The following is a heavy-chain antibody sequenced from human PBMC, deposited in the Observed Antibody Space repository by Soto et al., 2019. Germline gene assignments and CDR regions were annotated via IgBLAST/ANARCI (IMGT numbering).Heavy chain of an antibody. CDR2: IYYSGST. V-gene: IGHV4-30-4*01. D-gene: IGHD3-22*01. CDR1: GGSISSGDYC. Sequence: SETLSLTCTVSGGSISSGDYCWSWIRQPPGKGLEWIGYIYYSGSTYYNPSLKSRVTISVDTPKNQFSLKLSSVTAADTAVYYCASDYSSGRYFDYWGQGTLVTVSS. CDR3: ASDYSSGRYFDY. J-gene: IGHJ4*02.